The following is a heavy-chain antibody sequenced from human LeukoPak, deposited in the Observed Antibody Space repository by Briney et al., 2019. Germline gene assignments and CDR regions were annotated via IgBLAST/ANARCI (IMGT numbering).Heavy chain of an antibody. Sequence: SETLSLTCTVSGGSISSYYWSWIRQPPGKGLEWIGYIYYSGSTNYNPSLKSRVTISVDTSKNQFPLKLSSVTAADTAVYYCARDAGNSYGDAFDIWGQGTMVTVSS. CDR2: IYYSGST. CDR1: GGSISSYY. CDR3: ARDAGNSYGDAFDI. J-gene: IGHJ3*02. D-gene: IGHD5-18*01. V-gene: IGHV4-59*01.